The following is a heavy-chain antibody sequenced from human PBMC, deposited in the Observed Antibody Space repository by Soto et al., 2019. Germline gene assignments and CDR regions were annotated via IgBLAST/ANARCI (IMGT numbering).Heavy chain of an antibody. CDR2: TYYRSKWFH. D-gene: IGHD3-10*01. J-gene: IGHJ3*01. CDR1: GDSVSSDITS. Sequence: QGQLQQSGPGLVKPSQTLSLTCAISGDSVSSDITSWNWIRQSPSRGLEWLGRTYYRSKWFHDYAATVKNRITINPDTSKNPFSLELNSMTPEDTAVYYCARGNALDVWGQGTVVTVSS. CDR3: ARGNALDV. V-gene: IGHV6-1*01.